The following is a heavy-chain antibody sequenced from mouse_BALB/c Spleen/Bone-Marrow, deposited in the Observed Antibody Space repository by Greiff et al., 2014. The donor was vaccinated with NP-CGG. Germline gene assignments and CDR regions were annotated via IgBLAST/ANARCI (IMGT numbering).Heavy chain of an antibody. D-gene: IGHD1-1*01. CDR3: ASYYYGRYFDV. CDR2: IDPANGNT. CDR1: GFNIKDTY. J-gene: IGHJ1*01. V-gene: IGHV14-3*02. Sequence: VPLKQSGAELVKPGASVKLSCTASGFNIKDTYMHWVKQRPEQGLAWIGRIDPANGNTKYDPKFQGKATMTADTSSNTAYLQLSSLTSEDTAVYYCASYYYGRYFDVWGAGTTVTVSS.